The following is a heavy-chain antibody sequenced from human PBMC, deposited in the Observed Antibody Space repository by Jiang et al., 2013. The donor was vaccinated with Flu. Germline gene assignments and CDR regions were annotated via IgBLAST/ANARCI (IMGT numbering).Heavy chain of an antibody. V-gene: IGHV1-18*04. J-gene: IGHJ4*02. CDR3: ARVPNPSYAPYYFDY. Sequence: SGAEVKKPGASVKVSCKASGYTFTSYGITWVRQAPGQGLEWMGWISTYNRNTNYAQKLQGRVTMTTDTSTNTAYMELRSLRSDDTAVYYCARVPNPSYAPYYFDYWGQGTLVTVSS. CDR1: GYTFTSYG. D-gene: IGHD2-2*01. CDR2: ISTYNRNT.